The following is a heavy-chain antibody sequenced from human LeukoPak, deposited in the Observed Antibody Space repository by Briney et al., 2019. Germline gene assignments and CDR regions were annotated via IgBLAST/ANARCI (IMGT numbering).Heavy chain of an antibody. Sequence: SVKVSCKAPGGTFSSYAISWVRQAPGQGLEWMGRIIPIFGTANYAQKFQGRVTITTDESTSTAYMELSSLRSEDTAVYYCARDRDGYNCDYWGQGTLVTVSS. CDR1: GGTFSSYA. CDR2: IIPIFGTA. CDR3: ARDRDGYNCDY. D-gene: IGHD5-24*01. J-gene: IGHJ4*02. V-gene: IGHV1-69*05.